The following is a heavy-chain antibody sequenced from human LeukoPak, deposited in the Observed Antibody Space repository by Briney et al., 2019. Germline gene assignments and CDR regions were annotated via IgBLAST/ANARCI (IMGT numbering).Heavy chain of an antibody. CDR2: ISSSSSYI. Sequence: GGSLRLSCAASGFTFSSYSMNWVRQAPGKGLEWVSSISSSSSYIYYADSVKGRFTISRDNSKNTLYLQMNSLRAEDTAVYYCAKVPNSSGYYEYFQHWGQGTLVTVSS. CDR1: GFTFSSYS. V-gene: IGHV3-21*01. D-gene: IGHD3-22*01. J-gene: IGHJ1*01. CDR3: AKVPNSSGYYEYFQH.